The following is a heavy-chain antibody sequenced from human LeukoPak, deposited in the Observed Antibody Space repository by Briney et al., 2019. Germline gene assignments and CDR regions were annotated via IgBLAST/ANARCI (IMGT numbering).Heavy chain of an antibody. CDR1: GFIFDDYG. CDR3: AREILYDSIGYYQDY. Sequence: GGSLRLSCAASGFIFDDYGMSWVRQAPGKGLEWVSGINWSGGSTGYADSVKGRFTISRDNAKNSLYLQMNSLRAEDTALYYCAREILYDSIGYYQDYWGQGTLVTVSS. V-gene: IGHV3-20*04. J-gene: IGHJ4*02. CDR2: INWSGGST. D-gene: IGHD3-22*01.